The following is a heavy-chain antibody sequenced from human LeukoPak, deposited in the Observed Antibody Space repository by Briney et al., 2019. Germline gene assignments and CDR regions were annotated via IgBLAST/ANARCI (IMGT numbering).Heavy chain of an antibody. J-gene: IGHJ5*02. D-gene: IGHD3-22*01. CDR3: ARHYYVSSGRRGQGWFDP. Sequence: SETLSLPCAVCGGPFSGYYWSWTRQPPGKGLEGIGENTHSRNHNYNPSLKGRVTISVDTSKNQFSLKLSSVTAADTAVYYCARHYYVSSGRRGQGWFDPWGQGTLVTVSS. CDR2: NTHSRNH. V-gene: IGHV4-34*01. CDR1: GGPFSGYY.